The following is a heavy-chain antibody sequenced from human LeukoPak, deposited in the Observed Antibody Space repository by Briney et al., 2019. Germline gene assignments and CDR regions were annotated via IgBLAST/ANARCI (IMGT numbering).Heavy chain of an antibody. CDR2: INPNSGGT. J-gene: IGHJ4*02. CDR1: GYTFTGYY. V-gene: IGHV1-2*02. CDR3: ARVGYCSGGSCYSWPSLVY. D-gene: IGHD2-15*01. Sequence: GASVKVSCKASGYTFTGYYMHWVRQAPGQGLEWMGWINPNSGGTNYAQKFQGRVTITRDTSISTAYMELNRLRSDDTAVYYCARVGYCSGGSCYSWPSLVYWGQGTLVTVSS.